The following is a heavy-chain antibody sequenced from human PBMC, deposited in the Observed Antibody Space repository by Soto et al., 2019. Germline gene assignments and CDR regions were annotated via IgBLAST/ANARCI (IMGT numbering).Heavy chain of an antibody. CDR3: TPHYGEYDAFDV. CDR1: DFTFSKAW. J-gene: IGHJ3*01. CDR2: IKSKADGETT. D-gene: IGHD4-17*01. Sequence: EVQLVESGGGLVKPGGSLTLSCAVADFTFSKAWMNWVRQAPGKGLEWVSRIKSKADGETTEYAAPVKNRFTISRDDSINTLYLQMNILRTEDTALYYCTPHYGEYDAFDVWGQGTMVTVSS. V-gene: IGHV3-15*07.